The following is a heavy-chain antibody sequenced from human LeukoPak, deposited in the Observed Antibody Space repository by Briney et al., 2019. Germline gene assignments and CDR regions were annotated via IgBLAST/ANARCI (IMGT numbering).Heavy chain of an antibody. CDR1: GFTFSNAW. Sequence: GGSLRLSCAASGFTFSNAWMSWVRQAPGKGLVWVGRIKSKTDGGTTDYAAPVKGRFTISRDDSKNTLYLQMNSLKTEDTAVYYCRRYYYGSGSHDYWGQGTLVTVSS. D-gene: IGHD3-10*01. CDR2: IKSKTDGGTT. CDR3: RRYYYGSGSHDY. J-gene: IGHJ4*02. V-gene: IGHV3-15*01.